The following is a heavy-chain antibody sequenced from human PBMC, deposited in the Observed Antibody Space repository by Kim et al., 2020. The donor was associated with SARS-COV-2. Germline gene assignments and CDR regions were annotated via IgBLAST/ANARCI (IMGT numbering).Heavy chain of an antibody. CDR1: GDSISRSSNY. CDR2: INYSGNT. CDR3: ARLVSENSAVEY. V-gene: IGHV4-39*01. Sequence: SETLSLTCTVSGDSISRSSNYWGWIRQPPGKGLEWIGNINYSGNTYYNPSLKSRVTISVDTSKNQFSLKMRSVTAADTAVYYCARLVSENSAVEYWGQGTLVTVSS. J-gene: IGHJ4*02.